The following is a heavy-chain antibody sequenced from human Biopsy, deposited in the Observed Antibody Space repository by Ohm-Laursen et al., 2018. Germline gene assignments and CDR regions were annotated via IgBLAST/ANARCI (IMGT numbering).Heavy chain of an antibody. V-gene: IGHV3-21*06. J-gene: IGHJ4*02. Sequence: SLRLSCAASGGTLSGYAMNWVRQAPGKGLEWVSSITGGGNYINYEDSVRGRFTISRDNSKNSVYLVMGSLRAEDTAVYFCATAAYAPPYFDLWGRGTVVTVSS. CDR3: ATAAYAPPYFDL. CDR2: ITGGGNYI. D-gene: IGHD4-17*01. CDR1: GGTLSGYA.